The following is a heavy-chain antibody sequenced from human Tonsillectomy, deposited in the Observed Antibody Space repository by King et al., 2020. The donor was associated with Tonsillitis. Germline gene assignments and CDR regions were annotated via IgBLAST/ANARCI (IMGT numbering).Heavy chain of an antibody. CDR3: ARAEPTGTTSFDY. J-gene: IGHJ4*02. CDR1: GGSVSSGSYY. D-gene: IGHD1-1*01. V-gene: IGHV4-61*01. Sequence: QLQESGPGLAKPSETLSLICTVSGGSVSSGSYYWSWIRQPPGKGLEWIGYIYYTGNTNYNPSLKSRVTISVDTSKNQFSLKLSSVTAADTAVYYCARAEPTGTTSFDYWGQGTLVTVSS. CDR2: IYYTGNT.